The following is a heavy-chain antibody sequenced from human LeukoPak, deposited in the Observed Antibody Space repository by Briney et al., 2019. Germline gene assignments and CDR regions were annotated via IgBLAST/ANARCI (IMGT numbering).Heavy chain of an antibody. CDR1: GFTFSSYA. D-gene: IGHD3-10*01. CDR2: ISGSGGST. V-gene: IGHV3-23*01. Sequence: HAGGSLRLSCAASGFTFSSYAMSWVRQAPGKGLEWVSAISGSGGSTYYADSVKGRFTISRDNSKNTLYLQMNSLRAEDMAVYYCAKGPGLPHYYGSGSYNPQDHYYYYGMDVWGQGTTVTVSS. CDR3: AKGPGLPHYYGSGSYNPQDHYYYYGMDV. J-gene: IGHJ6*02.